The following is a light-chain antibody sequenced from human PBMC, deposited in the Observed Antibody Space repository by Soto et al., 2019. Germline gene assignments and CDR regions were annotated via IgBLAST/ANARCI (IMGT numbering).Light chain of an antibody. CDR1: QSVSSSF. CDR3: QHYGTSLWT. V-gene: IGKV3-20*01. CDR2: GAS. J-gene: IGKJ1*01. Sequence: EIMLTQSPGTLSLSPGERVTLSCRASQSVSSSFLAWYQQKPGQAPRLLIYGASSRATGIPDRFSGSGSGTVFTLTISRLEPEDFAMYLCQHYGTSLWTFGQGTKVEIK.